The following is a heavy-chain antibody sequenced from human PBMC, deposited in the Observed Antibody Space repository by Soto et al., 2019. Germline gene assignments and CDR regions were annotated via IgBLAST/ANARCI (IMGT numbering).Heavy chain of an antibody. Sequence: VASVKVSCKASGYTFSTYGITWVRHAPGQGLDWMGWINPLKGDTKSAANFQDRVTMTTDTSTRTAYMELRSLRSDDTAVYYCARVKVPAAILGAFDLWGQGILVTVSS. CDR2: INPLKGDT. CDR1: GYTFSTYG. V-gene: IGHV1-18*01. D-gene: IGHD2-2*02. CDR3: ARVKVPAAILGAFDL. J-gene: IGHJ3*01.